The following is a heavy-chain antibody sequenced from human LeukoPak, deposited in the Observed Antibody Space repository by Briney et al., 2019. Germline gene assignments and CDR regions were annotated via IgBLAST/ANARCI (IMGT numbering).Heavy chain of an antibody. V-gene: IGHV4-34*01. J-gene: IGHJ4*02. Sequence: SGTLSLTCAVYGGSFSGYYWSWIRQPPGKGLEWIGEINHSGSTNYNPSLKSRVTISVDTSKNQFSLKLSSVTAADTAVYYCATANSGYNYWGQGTLVTVSS. CDR2: INHSGST. CDR1: GGSFSGYY. CDR3: ATANSGYNY. D-gene: IGHD5-12*01.